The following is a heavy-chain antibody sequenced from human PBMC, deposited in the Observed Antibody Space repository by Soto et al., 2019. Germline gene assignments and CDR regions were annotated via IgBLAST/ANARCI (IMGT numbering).Heavy chain of an antibody. CDR3: ARDRYGDYEMPAYPAY. V-gene: IGHV3-74*01. Sequence: EVQLVESGGGLVQPGGSLRLSCAASGFTFSSYWMHWVRQAPGKGLVWVTRINSDGSSTSYADSVKGRFTISRDNAKNTLYLQKNSLRSEDTAVYYCARDRYGDYEMPAYPAYWGQGTLVTVSS. CDR2: INSDGSST. D-gene: IGHD4-17*01. J-gene: IGHJ4*02. CDR1: GFTFSSYW.